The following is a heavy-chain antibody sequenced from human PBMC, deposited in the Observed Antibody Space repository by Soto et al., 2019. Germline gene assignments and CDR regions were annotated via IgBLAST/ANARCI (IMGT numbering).Heavy chain of an antibody. CDR1: GFTFSSYA. V-gene: IGHV3-23*01. Sequence: EVQLLESGGGLGHPGGSLRLSCAAAGFTFSSYAMSRVRKAPGKGLEWVSAISGSGGSTYYADSVKGRFTISRDNSKNTLYLQMNSMRAEDTAVYYCANGATTGYWGQGTLVNVSS. CDR3: ANGATTGY. J-gene: IGHJ1*01. D-gene: IGHD1-26*01. CDR2: ISGSGGST.